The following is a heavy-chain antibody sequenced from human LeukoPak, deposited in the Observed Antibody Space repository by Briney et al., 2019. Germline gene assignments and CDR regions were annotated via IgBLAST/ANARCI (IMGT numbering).Heavy chain of an antibody. D-gene: IGHD3-10*01. Sequence: GGSLRLFCGASGLTFSSCGMQWVRQAPGRGREWVAVISYDGSNKYYADSVKGRFTISRDNTKNTLYLQMNRLRAEDTAVYYCAKDLRGSGSYPYYWGQGTLVTVSS. J-gene: IGHJ4*02. CDR1: GLTFSSCG. CDR3: AKDLRGSGSYPYY. V-gene: IGHV3-30*18. CDR2: ISYDGSNK.